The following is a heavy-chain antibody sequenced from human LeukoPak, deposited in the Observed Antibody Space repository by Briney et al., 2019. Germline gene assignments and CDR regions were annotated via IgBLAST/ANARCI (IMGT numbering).Heavy chain of an antibody. Sequence: PGGSLRLSCAASEFTVSSNHMSWVRQAPGKGLEWVSLIYSGGSSYYADSVKGRFTISRDNSKNTLYLQMNSLRAEDTAIYYCANHLACGSMSCPPFDNWGQGTLVTVSS. CDR3: ANHLACGSMSCPPFDN. D-gene: IGHD2-2*01. CDR1: EFTVSSNH. CDR2: IYSGGSS. V-gene: IGHV3-66*01. J-gene: IGHJ4*02.